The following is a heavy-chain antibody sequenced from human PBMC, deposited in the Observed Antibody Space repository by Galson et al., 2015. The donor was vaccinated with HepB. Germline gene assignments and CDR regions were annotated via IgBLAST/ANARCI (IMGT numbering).Heavy chain of an antibody. D-gene: IGHD2-2*01. V-gene: IGHV3-9*01. Sequence: SLRLSCAASGFTFDDYAMHWVRQAPGKGLEWVSGISWNSGSIGYADSVKGRFTISRDNAKNSLYLQMNSLRAEDTALYYCAKDIDRWVVPALDYWGQGTLVTVSS. J-gene: IGHJ4*02. CDR2: ISWNSGSI. CDR1: GFTFDDYA. CDR3: AKDIDRWVVPALDY.